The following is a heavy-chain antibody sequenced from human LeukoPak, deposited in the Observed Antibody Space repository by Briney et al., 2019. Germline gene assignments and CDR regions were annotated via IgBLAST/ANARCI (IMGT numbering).Heavy chain of an antibody. CDR1: GFTFSSYS. V-gene: IGHV3-21*01. J-gene: IGHJ3*02. CDR2: ISSSSSYI. Sequence: GGSLRLSCAASGFTFSSYSMNWVRQAPGKGLEWVSSISSSSSYIYYADSVNGRFTISRDNAKNSLYLHMNSLRAEDTAVYYCARDHFWYYYDSSGPHDAFDIWGQGTMVTVSS. D-gene: IGHD3-22*01. CDR3: ARDHFWYYYDSSGPHDAFDI.